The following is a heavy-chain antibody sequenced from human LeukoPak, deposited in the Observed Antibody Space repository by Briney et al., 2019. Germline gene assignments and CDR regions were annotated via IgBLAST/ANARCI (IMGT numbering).Heavy chain of an antibody. J-gene: IGHJ3*02. CDR2: ISGSGGST. V-gene: IGHV3-23*01. Sequence: GGSLRLSCAASGFTFSNYAMSWVRQAPGKGLEWVSAISGSGGSTYYADSVKGRFTISRDNSKNTLYLQMNSLRAEDTAVYYCAKVRMITMIAYDAFDIWGQGTMVTVSS. CDR1: GFTFSNYA. D-gene: IGHD3-22*01. CDR3: AKVRMITMIAYDAFDI.